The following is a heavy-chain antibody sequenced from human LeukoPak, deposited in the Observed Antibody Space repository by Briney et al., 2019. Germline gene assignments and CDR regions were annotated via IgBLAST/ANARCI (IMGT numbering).Heavy chain of an antibody. CDR1: GFTFSSYA. Sequence: GGSLRLSCPASGFTFSSYAMHWVRQAPGKGLEWVAVISYDGSNKYYADSVKGRFTISRDNSKNTLYLQMNSLRAEDTAVYYCARDAFDIWGQGTMVTVSS. CDR3: ARDAFDI. CDR2: ISYDGSNK. V-gene: IGHV3-30-3*01. J-gene: IGHJ3*02.